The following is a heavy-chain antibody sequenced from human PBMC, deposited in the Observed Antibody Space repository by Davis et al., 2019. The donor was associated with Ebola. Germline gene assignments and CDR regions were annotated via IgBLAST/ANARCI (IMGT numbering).Heavy chain of an antibody. Sequence: MPSETLSLTCTVSGGSIRSNYWSWIRQSPGQGLEWIGYIYSGSTNYSPSLKSRVSISEDTSKNQFSLKVHSVTAADTAVYYCARRTRSAMSTIFHDAFDIWGQGTMVTVSS. J-gene: IGHJ3*02. CDR3: ARRTRSAMSTIFHDAFDI. CDR2: IYSGST. V-gene: IGHV4-59*08. CDR1: GGSIRSNY. D-gene: IGHD5-24*01.